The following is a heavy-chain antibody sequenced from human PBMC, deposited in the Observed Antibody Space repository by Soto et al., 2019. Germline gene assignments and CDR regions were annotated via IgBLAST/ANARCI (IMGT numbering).Heavy chain of an antibody. J-gene: IGHJ4*02. CDR3: ARELEFRDGNISHVDY. CDR1: VGTFSRHT. Sequence: SVKVSYKSRVGTFSRHTFNWVRQAPGQGLEWMGGIFPIFRTANYAQKFQGRVTIVADESASTVYMELSSIRSDDTAVYYCARELEFRDGNISHVDYWGQGTLVTVSS. CDR2: IFPIFRTA. V-gene: IGHV1-69*13. D-gene: IGHD3-10*01.